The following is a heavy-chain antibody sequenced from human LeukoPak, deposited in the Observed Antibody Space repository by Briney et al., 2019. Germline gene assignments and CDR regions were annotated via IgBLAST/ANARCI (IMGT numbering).Heavy chain of an antibody. Sequence: SQTLSLTCAISGDSVSSNSAAWIWIRQSPSRGLEWLGRTYYRSKWYNDYAVSVISRITINSDTSKNQFSRQLNSVTPEDTAVYYCARDMTTVVTYADAFDIWGQGTMVTVSS. J-gene: IGHJ3*02. CDR1: GDSVSSNSAA. V-gene: IGHV6-1*01. D-gene: IGHD4-23*01. CDR2: TYYRSKWYN. CDR3: ARDMTTVVTYADAFDI.